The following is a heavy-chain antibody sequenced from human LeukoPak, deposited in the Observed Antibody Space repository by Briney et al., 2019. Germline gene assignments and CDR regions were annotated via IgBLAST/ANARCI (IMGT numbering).Heavy chain of an antibody. Sequence: PSETLSLTCTVSGGSISSYYWSWIRQPAGKGLEWIGRIYTSGSTNYNPSLKSRVTMSVDTSKSQFSLKLSSVTAADTAVYYCARGQNDYYDSSGYYFYYYYYMDVWGKGTTATVSS. CDR2: IYTSGST. CDR1: GGSISSYY. D-gene: IGHD3-22*01. CDR3: ARGQNDYYDSSGYYFYYYYYMDV. V-gene: IGHV4-4*07. J-gene: IGHJ6*03.